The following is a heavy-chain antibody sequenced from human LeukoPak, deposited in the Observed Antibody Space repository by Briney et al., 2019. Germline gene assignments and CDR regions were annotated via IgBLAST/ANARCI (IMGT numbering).Heavy chain of an antibody. CDR3: ARVQASHYYGSGSYVDY. CDR1: GYTFTDYD. D-gene: IGHD3-10*01. Sequence: ASVRVSCKSSGYTFTDYDINWVRQATGQGLEWMGWMNPNSGNTGYAQKFQGRVTITRNTSISTAYMELSSLRSEDTAVYYCARVQASHYYGSGSYVDYWGQGTLVTVSS. V-gene: IGHV1-8*03. J-gene: IGHJ4*02. CDR2: MNPNSGNT.